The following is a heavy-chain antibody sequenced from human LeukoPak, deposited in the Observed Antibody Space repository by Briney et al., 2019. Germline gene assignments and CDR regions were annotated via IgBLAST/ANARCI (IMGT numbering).Heavy chain of an antibody. CDR2: IIPIFGTA. V-gene: IGHV1-69*01. Sequence: ASVKVSCKASGGTFSSYAISWVRQAPGQGLEWMGGIIPIFGTANYAQKFQGRVTITADESTSTAYMELSSLRSEDMAVYYCAREGLGRAFDIWGQGTMVTVSS. CDR3: AREGLGRAFDI. CDR1: GGTFSSYA. D-gene: IGHD3-16*01. J-gene: IGHJ3*02.